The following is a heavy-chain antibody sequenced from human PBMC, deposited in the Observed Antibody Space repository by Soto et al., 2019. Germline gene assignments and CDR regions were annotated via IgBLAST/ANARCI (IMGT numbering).Heavy chain of an antibody. CDR2: IIPIFGTA. CDR3: ASPSIAARNFDY. D-gene: IGHD6-13*01. CDR1: GGTFSSYA. J-gene: IGHJ4*02. Sequence: TSVKVSCKASGGTFSSYAISWVRQAPGQGLEWMGGIIPIFGTANYAQKFQGRVTITADKSTSTAYMELSSLRSEDTAVYYCASPSIAARNFDYWGQGNLVTVSS. V-gene: IGHV1-69*06.